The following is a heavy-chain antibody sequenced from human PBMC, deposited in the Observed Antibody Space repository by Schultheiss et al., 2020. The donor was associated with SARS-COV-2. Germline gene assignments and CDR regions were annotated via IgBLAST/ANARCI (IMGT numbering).Heavy chain of an antibody. D-gene: IGHD3-3*01. CDR1: GFTFSSYG. CDR3: ARGIDDFWSGYHTPPGSEYFDY. CDR2: ISYDGSNK. V-gene: IGHV3-30*03. Sequence: GGSLRLSCAASGFTFSSYGMHWVRQAPGKGLEWVAVISYDGSNKYYADSVKGRFTISRDNSKNTLYLQMNSLRAEDTAVYYCARGIDDFWSGYHTPPGSEYFDYWGQGTLVTVSS. J-gene: IGHJ4*02.